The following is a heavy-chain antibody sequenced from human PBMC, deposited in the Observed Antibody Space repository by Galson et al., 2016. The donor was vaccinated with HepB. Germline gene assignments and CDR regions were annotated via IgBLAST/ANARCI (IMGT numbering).Heavy chain of an antibody. CDR2: IYSGDST. V-gene: IGHV3-53*01. CDR3: ARGKAVTGSDPLDP. CDR1: GFTVSSTF. Sequence: SLRLSCAASGFTVSSTFMTWVRQAPGKGLEWVSVIYSGDSTNYADSVKGRFTISRGNSKSTLYLQMNSLRVEDTAVYYCARGKAVTGSDPLDPWGQGTLVTVSS. J-gene: IGHJ5*02. D-gene: IGHD6-19*01.